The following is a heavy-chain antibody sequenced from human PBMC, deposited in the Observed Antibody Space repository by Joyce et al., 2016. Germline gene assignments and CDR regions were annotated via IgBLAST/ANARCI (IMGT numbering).Heavy chain of an antibody. Sequence: QLQLQESGPGLVKPSETLSLTCTVSGGTTSDSSHYWGWILQPPGKGLEWIGSIYYSGSTYYNPSLQSRVTISLATSKTQFSLKLSSVTAADTAVYYCARHPVGYFDYWGQGTLVTVSS. CDR1: GGTTSDSSHY. CDR2: IYYSGST. V-gene: IGHV4-39*01. J-gene: IGHJ4*02. CDR3: ARHPVGYFDY. D-gene: IGHD4-23*01.